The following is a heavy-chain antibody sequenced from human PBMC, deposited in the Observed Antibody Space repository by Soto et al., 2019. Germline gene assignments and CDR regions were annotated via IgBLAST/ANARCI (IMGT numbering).Heavy chain of an antibody. V-gene: IGHV4-38-2*01. J-gene: IGHJ4*02. CDR3: ARSVGYRSGWWPYYFDY. Sequence: SETLSLTCAVSGYSISSGYYWGWIRQPPGKGLEWLGSIFHSGTTYDNPSLKSRVTISLDRSKNQFSLRLNSVTAADTAVFYCARSVGYRSGWWPYYFDYWGQGALVTVSS. CDR1: GYSISSGYY. CDR2: IFHSGTT. D-gene: IGHD6-19*01.